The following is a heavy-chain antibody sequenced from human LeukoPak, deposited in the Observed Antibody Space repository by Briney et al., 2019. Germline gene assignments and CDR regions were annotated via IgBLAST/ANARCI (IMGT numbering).Heavy chain of an antibody. CDR1: GFTFSSYA. V-gene: IGHV3-64*01. D-gene: IGHD6-6*01. CDR2: ISFNGGST. Sequence: QTGGSLRLACAASGFTFSSYAMHWVRQAPGKGLEYVSGISFNGGSTYHANSVKGRFTISRDNSKNTLYLQMGSLRSEDTAVYYCARDRGNLAARLPFTVGFDIWGQGTMVTVSS. CDR3: ARDRGNLAARLPFTVGFDI. J-gene: IGHJ3*02.